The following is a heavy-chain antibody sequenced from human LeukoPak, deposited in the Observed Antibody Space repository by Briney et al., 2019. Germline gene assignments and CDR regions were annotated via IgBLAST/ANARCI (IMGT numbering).Heavy chain of an antibody. V-gene: IGHV3-7*01. Sequence: PGGSLRLSCTASGFTFTSYWMGWVRQAPGKGLEWVANIEEYGNEIHYVDSVKGRFTISRDNAKNTLYLQMNSLRAEDTAVYYCARDWWFDPWGQGTLVTVSS. J-gene: IGHJ5*02. CDR1: GFTFTSYW. CDR2: IEEYGNEI. CDR3: ARDWWFDP.